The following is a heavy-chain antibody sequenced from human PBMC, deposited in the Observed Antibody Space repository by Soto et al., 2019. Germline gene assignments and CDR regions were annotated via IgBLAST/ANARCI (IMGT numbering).Heavy chain of an antibody. Sequence: QVQLVESGGGVVQPGRSLRLSCAASGFTFSSYGMHWVRQAPGKGLEWVAVISYDGTSKYYADSVKGRFTISRDNSKKMLYLKMDRLSAEATAVYYCAKVGGRSGPPYRNGMDVWGQGTTVTVSS. CDR3: AKVGGRSGPPYRNGMDV. CDR2: ISYDGTSK. CDR1: GFTFSSYG. V-gene: IGHV3-30*18. D-gene: IGHD3-16*01. J-gene: IGHJ6*01.